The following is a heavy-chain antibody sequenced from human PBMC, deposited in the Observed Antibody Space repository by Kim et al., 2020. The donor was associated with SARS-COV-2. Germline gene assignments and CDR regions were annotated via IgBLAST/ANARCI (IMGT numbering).Heavy chain of an antibody. V-gene: IGHV4-39*01. CDR2: IYYSGST. CDR1: GGSISSSSYY. J-gene: IGHJ4*02. CDR3: ARHGSVITMVRGDRYYFDY. D-gene: IGHD3-10*01. Sequence: SETLSLTCTVSGGSISSSSYYWGWIRQPPGKGLEWIGSIYYSGSTYYNPSLKSRVTISVDTSKNQFSLKLSSVTAADTAVYYCARHGSVITMVRGDRYYFDYWGQGTLVTVSS.